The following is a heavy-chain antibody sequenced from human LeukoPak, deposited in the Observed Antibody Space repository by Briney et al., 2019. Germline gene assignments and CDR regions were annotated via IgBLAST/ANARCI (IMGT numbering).Heavy chain of an antibody. CDR3: ARANYYDISGYDY. CDR1: GFTVSSDY. D-gene: IGHD3-22*01. J-gene: IGHJ4*02. Sequence: GGSLRLSCAASGFTVSSDYMSWVRQAPGKGLEWVSVIYSGGNTYYADSVKGRFTISRDNSKNTLFLQMNSLRAEDTAVYYCARANYYDISGYDYWGQGTLVTVSS. V-gene: IGHV3-66*01. CDR2: IYSGGNT.